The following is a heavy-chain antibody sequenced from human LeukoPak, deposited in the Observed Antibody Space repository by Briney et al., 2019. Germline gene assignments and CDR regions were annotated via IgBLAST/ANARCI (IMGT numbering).Heavy chain of an antibody. V-gene: IGHV4-59*01. Sequence: PSETLSLTCTVSGGSISRYYWSWIRQPPGKGLEWIGYIYYSGSTNYNPSLKSRVTISVDTSKNQLSLKLSSATAADTAVYYCAREEPRGYSYGYYFDYWGQGTLVTVSS. J-gene: IGHJ4*02. CDR2: IYYSGST. CDR1: GGSISRYY. CDR3: AREEPRGYSYGYYFDY. D-gene: IGHD5-18*01.